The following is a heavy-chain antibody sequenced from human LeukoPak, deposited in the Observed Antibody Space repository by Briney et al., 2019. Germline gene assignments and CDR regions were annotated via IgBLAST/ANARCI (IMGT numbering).Heavy chain of an antibody. CDR3: VRERTMVGGADI. CDR2: IYSDNT. D-gene: IGHD2-21*01. CDR1: GFTVSSHS. J-gene: IGHJ3*02. Sequence: GGSLRLSCTVSGFTVSSHSMSWVRQAPGKGLEWVSFIYSDNTHYSDSVKGRFTISRDNSKNTLYLQMNSLRAEDTAVYYCVRERTMVGGADIWGQGTKVTVSS. V-gene: IGHV3-53*01.